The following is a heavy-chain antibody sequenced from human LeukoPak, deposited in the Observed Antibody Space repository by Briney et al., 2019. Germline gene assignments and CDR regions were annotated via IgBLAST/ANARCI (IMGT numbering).Heavy chain of an antibody. Sequence: SVKASCKASGGTLSTHAVSWVRQAPGQGLEWMGGIILISPTANYAQKFQDRVTITMDQYTTYMELSSLRSDDTAVYYCATGRVSDTTLVSWFDTWGQGTLVTVSS. V-gene: IGHV1-69*05. J-gene: IGHJ5*02. CDR2: IILISPTA. D-gene: IGHD5-18*01. CDR1: GGTLSTHA. CDR3: ATGRVSDTTLVSWFDT.